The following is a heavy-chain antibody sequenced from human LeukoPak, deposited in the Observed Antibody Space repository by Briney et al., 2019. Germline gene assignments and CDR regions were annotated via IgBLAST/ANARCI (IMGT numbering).Heavy chain of an antibody. D-gene: IGHD1/OR15-1a*01. V-gene: IGHV4-59*01. Sequence: PSETLSLTCTVSGGSIGSYYWSWIRQPPGKGLEWIGYISYRGSTNYNASLKSRVTISVDTSKNQFSLKLTSVTAADTAVYYCARAPTNWGQGILVTVSS. CDR2: ISYRGST. CDR3: ARAPTN. J-gene: IGHJ4*02. CDR1: GGSIGSYY.